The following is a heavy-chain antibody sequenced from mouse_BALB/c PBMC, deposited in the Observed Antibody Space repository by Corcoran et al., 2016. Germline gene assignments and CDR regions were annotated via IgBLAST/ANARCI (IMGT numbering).Heavy chain of an antibody. CDR3: ARLGGNYSFDY. CDR1: GYSFTDYI. Sequence: EIQLQQTGPELVKPGASVKISCKASGYSFTDYIMLWVKQSHGKSLEWIGNINPYYGSTSYNLKFKGKATLTVDKSSSTAYMQLNSLTSEDSAVYYCARLGGNYSFDYWGQGTTLTVSS. J-gene: IGHJ2*01. V-gene: IGHV1-39*01. CDR2: INPYYGST. D-gene: IGHD2-1*01.